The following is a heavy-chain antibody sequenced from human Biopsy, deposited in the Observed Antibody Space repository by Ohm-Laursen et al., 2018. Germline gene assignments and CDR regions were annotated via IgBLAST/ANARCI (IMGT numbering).Heavy chain of an antibody. CDR1: GGALRGYF. V-gene: IGHV4-59*01. Sequence: SETLSLTCAVYGGALRGYFWSLVRPTPGEGPGWVWDIYFKGGTNYNPSLKSRVTISVDTSKNQFSLRLNSVTAADTAVYYCARATNSTGWPYYYFYGMDVWGQGTTVTVSS. CDR3: ARATNSTGWPYYYFYGMDV. CDR2: IYFKGGT. J-gene: IGHJ6*02. D-gene: IGHD2/OR15-2a*01.